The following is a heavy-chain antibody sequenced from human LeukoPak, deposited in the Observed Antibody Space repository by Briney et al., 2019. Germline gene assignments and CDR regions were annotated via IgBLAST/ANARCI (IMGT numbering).Heavy chain of an antibody. CDR3: ARGGGIAAAGGYFQH. J-gene: IGHJ1*01. D-gene: IGHD6-13*01. CDR2: INPNSGST. CDR1: GYTFTSYY. Sequence: ASVKVSCKASGYTFTSYYMHWVRQAPGQGLEWMGWINPNSGSTNYAQKFQGWVTMTRDTSISTAYMELSRLRSDDTAVYYCARGGGIAAAGGYFQHWGQGTLVTVSS. V-gene: IGHV1-2*04.